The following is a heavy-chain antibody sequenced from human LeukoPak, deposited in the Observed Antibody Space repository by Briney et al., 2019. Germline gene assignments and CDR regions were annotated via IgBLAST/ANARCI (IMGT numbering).Heavy chain of an antibody. CDR2: IYYSGST. Sequence: NPSETLSLTCTVSGGSISGYYWTWIQQPPGKGLEWIGYIYYSGSTNYNPSLKSRVTISVDTSKNQFSLKLSSVTAADTAVYYCARSRERWELRYDFDYWGQGTLVTVSS. D-gene: IGHD1-26*01. V-gene: IGHV4-59*01. CDR3: ARSRERWELRYDFDY. J-gene: IGHJ4*02. CDR1: GGSISGYY.